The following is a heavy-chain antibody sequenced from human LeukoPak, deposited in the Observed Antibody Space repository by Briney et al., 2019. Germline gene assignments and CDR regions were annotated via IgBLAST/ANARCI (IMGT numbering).Heavy chain of an antibody. CDR3: ARTEDYYDSSGYYLL. CDR2: IYYSGST. J-gene: IGHJ4*02. V-gene: IGHV4-59*01. Sequence: SETLSLTCTVSGGSISSYYWSWIRQPPGKGLEWIGYIYYSGSTNYNPSLKSRVTISADTSKNQFSLKLSSVTAADTAVYYCARTEDYYDSSGYYLLWGQGTLVTVSS. D-gene: IGHD3-22*01. CDR1: GGSISSYY.